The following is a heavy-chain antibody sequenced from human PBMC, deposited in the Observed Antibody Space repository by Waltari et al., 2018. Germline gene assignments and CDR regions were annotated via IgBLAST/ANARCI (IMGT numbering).Heavy chain of an antibody. D-gene: IGHD3-22*01. CDR2: INHSGST. V-gene: IGHV4-34*01. CDR1: GGSFRGYY. Sequence: QVQLQQWGAGLLKPSETLSLTCAVFGGSFRGYYWSWIRQPPGKGLEWIGEINHSGSTNYNPSLKSRVTISVDTSKNQFSLKLSSVTAADTAVYYCARAMGSSGHFDYWGQGTLVTVSS. J-gene: IGHJ4*02. CDR3: ARAMGSSGHFDY.